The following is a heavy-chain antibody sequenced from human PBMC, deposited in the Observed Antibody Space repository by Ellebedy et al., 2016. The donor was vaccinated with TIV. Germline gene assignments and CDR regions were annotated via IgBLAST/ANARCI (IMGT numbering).Heavy chain of an antibody. CDR3: ARDKSLGAAGIDH. CDR1: GGSISSYY. V-gene: IGHV4-59*12. J-gene: IGHJ4*02. D-gene: IGHD6-13*01. CDR2: IYSSGST. Sequence: SETLSLTCTVSGGSISSYYWNWIRQPPGKGLEWIGYIYSSGSTNYNPSLKSRVTISVDTSKSQFSLRLSSVTAADTAVYYCARDKSLGAAGIDHWGQGTLVTVSS.